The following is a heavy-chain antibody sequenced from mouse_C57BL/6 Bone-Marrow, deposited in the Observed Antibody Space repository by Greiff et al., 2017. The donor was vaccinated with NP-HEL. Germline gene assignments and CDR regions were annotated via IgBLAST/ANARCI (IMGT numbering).Heavy chain of an antibody. J-gene: IGHJ2*01. CDR3: ASVTTVVARRDFDY. CDR2: IYPGDGDT. V-gene: IGHV1-82*01. Sequence: VKLQQSGPELVKPGASVKISCKASGYAFSSSWMNWVKQRPGKGLEWIGRIYPGDGDTNYNGKFKGKATLTADKSSSTAYMQLSSLTSEDSAVYFCASVTTVVARRDFDYWGQGTTLTVSS. CDR1: GYAFSSSW. D-gene: IGHD1-1*01.